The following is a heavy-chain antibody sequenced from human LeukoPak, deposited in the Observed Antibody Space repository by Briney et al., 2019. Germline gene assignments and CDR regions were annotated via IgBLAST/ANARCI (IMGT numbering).Heavy chain of an antibody. CDR1: GFTFSSHS. V-gene: IGHV3-21*01. J-gene: IGHJ4*02. CDR3: ARGEVKSLVVATTDY. D-gene: IGHD2-15*01. CDR2: ITSTGSYI. Sequence: GGSLRLSCAASGFTFSSHSMSWVRQAPGKGLEWVSSITSTGSYIYYADSVKGRFIISRDNPKNSLYLQMSSLRAEDTAVYYCARGEVKSLVVATTDYWGQGTLVTVSS.